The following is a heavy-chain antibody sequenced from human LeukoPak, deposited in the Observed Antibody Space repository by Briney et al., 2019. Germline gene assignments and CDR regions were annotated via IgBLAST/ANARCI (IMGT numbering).Heavy chain of an antibody. CDR1: GFTFSSYG. CDR2: ISLDGATT. D-gene: IGHD3-9*01. Sequence: GGSLRLSCAASGFTFSSYGMHWVRQAPGKGLEWVSGISLDGATTYYAGSVEGRFTISRDDSKNTLYLQMNSLRADDTAVYYCVKDHGWLLYSWGQGTLVTVSS. V-gene: IGHV3-23*01. J-gene: IGHJ4*02. CDR3: VKDHGWLLYS.